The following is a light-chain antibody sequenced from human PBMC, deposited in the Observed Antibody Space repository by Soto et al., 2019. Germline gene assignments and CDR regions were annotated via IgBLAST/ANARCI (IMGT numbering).Light chain of an antibody. J-gene: IGKJ4*01. CDR1: QAISSY. CDR3: QQLNSYPRLT. V-gene: IGKV1-9*01. CDR2: AAS. Sequence: IQLTQSPSSLSASVGDRVTITCRASQAISSYLAWYQQKPGKAPKLLIYAASTSQSGVPSRFSGTGSGTEFALIFSSLQAEDFATYYCQQLNSYPRLTFGGGTKVEIK.